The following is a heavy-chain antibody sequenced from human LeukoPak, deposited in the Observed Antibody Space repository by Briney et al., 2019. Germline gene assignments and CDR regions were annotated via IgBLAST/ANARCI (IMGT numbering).Heavy chain of an antibody. CDR3: ARDKWLDTFFDY. Sequence: SQTLSLTCDVSGDSVPRSSAAWTWIRQSPSRGLEWLGRTYYRSKWYYDYAESVQGRITINPDTSKNQVSLQLKSVTTEDTAVYYCARDKWLDTFFDYWGQGILVTVSS. D-gene: IGHD6-19*01. CDR2: TYYRSKWYY. V-gene: IGHV6-1*01. J-gene: IGHJ4*02. CDR1: GDSVPRSSAA.